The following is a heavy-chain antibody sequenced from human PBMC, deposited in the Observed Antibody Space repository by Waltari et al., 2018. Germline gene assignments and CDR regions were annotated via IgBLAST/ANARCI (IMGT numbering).Heavy chain of an antibody. CDR1: GGSIRSGSYY. CDR2: IYTSVRT. J-gene: IGHJ3*02. V-gene: IGHV4-61*02. D-gene: IGHD6-19*01. CDR3: ARDPGIAVAGTRNGAFDI. Sequence: QVQLQESGPGLVKPSQTLSLTCTVAGGSIRSGSYYWRWIRQPDGRGLEWIGRIYTSVRTNYTPSLKSRVTIAVDTSKNQFSLKLISVTAADTAVYYCARDPGIAVAGTRNGAFDIWGQGTMVTVSS.